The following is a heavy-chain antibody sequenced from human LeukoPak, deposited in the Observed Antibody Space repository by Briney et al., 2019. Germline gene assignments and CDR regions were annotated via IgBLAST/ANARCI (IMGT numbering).Heavy chain of an antibody. Sequence: AISSNGGSTYYADSVKGRFTISRDNSKNTLYLQMGSLRAEDMAVYYCARSVFRYGSYYFDYWGQGTLVTVSS. D-gene: IGHD1-14*01. V-gene: IGHV3-64*02. CDR2: ISSNGGST. CDR3: ARSVFRYGSYYFDY. J-gene: IGHJ4*02.